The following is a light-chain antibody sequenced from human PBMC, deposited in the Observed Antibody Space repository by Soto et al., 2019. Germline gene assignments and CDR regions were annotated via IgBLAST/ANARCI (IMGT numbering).Light chain of an antibody. CDR1: QSISNTF. Sequence: EIVLTQSPGTLSLSPGERATLSCRASQSISNTFLAWYQQKPGQAPRLLIYGASSRATGTPDRFSGSGSGTDFTLSISRLEPDDFAVYYCQQYGASPIYTFGQGTKLEIK. V-gene: IGKV3-20*01. CDR2: GAS. J-gene: IGKJ2*01. CDR3: QQYGASPIYT.